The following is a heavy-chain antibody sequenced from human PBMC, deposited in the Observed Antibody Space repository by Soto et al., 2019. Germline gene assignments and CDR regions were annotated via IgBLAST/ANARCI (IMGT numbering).Heavy chain of an antibody. CDR2: ISAYNGNT. V-gene: IGHV1-18*01. CDR1: GYTFTSYG. D-gene: IGHD2-2*01. CDR3: ARCCSSSNCPQYYYYYGMDV. J-gene: IGHJ6*02. Sequence: ASVKVSCKASGYTFTSYGISWVRQAPGQGLEWMGWISAYNGNTNYAQKLQGRVTMTTDTSTSTAYMELRSLRSDDTAVYYCARCCSSSNCPQYYYYYGMDVWGQGTTVTVSS.